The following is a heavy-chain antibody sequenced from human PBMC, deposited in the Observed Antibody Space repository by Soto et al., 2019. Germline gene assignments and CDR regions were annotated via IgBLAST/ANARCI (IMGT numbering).Heavy chain of an antibody. J-gene: IGHJ4*02. Sequence: KTSETLSLTCTVSGASISYGGYYWGWIRQPPGKGLEWIGSIYHSGSTYYNPSLKSRVTISVDTSKNQFSLKLSSVTAADTAVYYCASNLEWELHVGLFGYWGQGTLVTVSS. CDR3: ASNLEWELHVGLFGY. CDR2: IYHSGST. D-gene: IGHD1-26*01. CDR1: GASISYGGYY. V-gene: IGHV4-38-2*02.